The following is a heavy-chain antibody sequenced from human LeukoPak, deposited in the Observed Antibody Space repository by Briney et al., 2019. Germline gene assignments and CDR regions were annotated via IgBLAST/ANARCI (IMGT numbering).Heavy chain of an antibody. CDR3: ARMSLVVVITVFDY. V-gene: IGHV4-38-2*01. CDR2: IYHSGST. CDR1: GYSISIGYY. J-gene: IGHJ4*02. Sequence: SETLSLTCAVSGYSISIGYYWGWIRQPPGKGLEWIGSIYHSGSTYYNPSLKSRVTISVDTSKNQFSLKLSSVTAADTAVYYCARMSLVVVITVFDYWGQGTLVTVSS. D-gene: IGHD3-22*01.